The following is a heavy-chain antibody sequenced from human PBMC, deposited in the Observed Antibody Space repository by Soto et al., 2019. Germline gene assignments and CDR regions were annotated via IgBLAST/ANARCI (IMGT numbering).Heavy chain of an antibody. CDR3: ARNLPSKPS. CDR2: IIPILGIA. CDR1: GGTFSSYT. Sequence: QVQLVQSGAEVKKPGSSVKVSCKASGGTFSSYTISWVRQAPGQGLEWMGRIIPILGIANYAQKFQGRVTITADKSTSTAYMELSSRRCEDTDVYYCARNLPSKPSWGQGTLVTVSS. J-gene: IGHJ5*02. V-gene: IGHV1-69*02.